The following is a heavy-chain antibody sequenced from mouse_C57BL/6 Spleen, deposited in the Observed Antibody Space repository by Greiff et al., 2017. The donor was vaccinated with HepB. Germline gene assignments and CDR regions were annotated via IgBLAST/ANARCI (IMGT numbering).Heavy chain of an antibody. Sequence: EVQRVESGGGLVKPGGSLKLSCAASGFTFSDYGMHWVRQAPEKGLEWVAYISSGSSTIYYADTVKGRFTISRDNAKNTLFLQMTSLRSEDTAMYYCASREVDYAMDYWGQGTSVTVSS. CDR2: ISSGSSTI. D-gene: IGHD1-1*01. CDR1: GFTFSDYG. V-gene: IGHV5-17*01. CDR3: ASREVDYAMDY. J-gene: IGHJ4*01.